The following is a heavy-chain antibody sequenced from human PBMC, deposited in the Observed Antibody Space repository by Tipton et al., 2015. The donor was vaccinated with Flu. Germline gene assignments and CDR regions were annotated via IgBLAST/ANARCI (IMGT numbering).Heavy chain of an antibody. CDR2: IYHSGST. V-gene: IGHV4-38-2*01. Sequence: LRLSCAVSGYSISSGYYWGWIRQPPGKGLEWIGSIYHSGSTYYNPSLKSRVTISVDTSKNQFSLKLSSMTAADTAAYYCARHGYYDILTGYYSWFDPWGQGTLVTVSS. CDR1: GYSISSGYY. J-gene: IGHJ5*02. D-gene: IGHD3-9*01. CDR3: ARHGYYDILTGYYSWFDP.